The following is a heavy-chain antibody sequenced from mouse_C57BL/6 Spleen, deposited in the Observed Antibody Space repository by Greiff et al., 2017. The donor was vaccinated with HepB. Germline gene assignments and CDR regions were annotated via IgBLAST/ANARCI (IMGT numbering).Heavy chain of an antibody. J-gene: IGHJ1*03. D-gene: IGHD1-1*01. Sequence: VQLQQSGAELVRPGASVTLSCKASGYTFTDYEMHWVKQTPVHGLEWIGAIDPDTGGNAYNQTFKGKAILTADKSSSTAYMELRSLTTEGSAVYYCTRSPYYYGSREGYFDVWGTGTTVTVSS. CDR1: GYTFTDYE. CDR3: TRSPYYYGSREGYFDV. CDR2: IDPDTGGN. V-gene: IGHV1-15*01.